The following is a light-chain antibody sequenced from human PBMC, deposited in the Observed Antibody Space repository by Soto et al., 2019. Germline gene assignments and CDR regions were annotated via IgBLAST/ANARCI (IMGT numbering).Light chain of an antibody. V-gene: IGKV3-11*01. J-gene: IGKJ2*01. CDR1: QSVSSY. CDR3: QQRSNWPKT. Sequence: EIVLTQSPGTLSLSPGARATLSCRASQSVSSYLAWYQQKPGQAPRLLIYDASNRATGIPARFSGSGSGTDFTLTISSLEPEDFAVYYCQQRSNWPKTFGQGTKLDIK. CDR2: DAS.